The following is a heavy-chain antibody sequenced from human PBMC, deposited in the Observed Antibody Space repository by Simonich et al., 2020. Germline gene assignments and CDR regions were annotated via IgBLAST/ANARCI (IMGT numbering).Heavy chain of an antibody. J-gene: IGHJ3*02. D-gene: IGHD4-4*01. CDR3: ARDYSNYDAFDI. Sequence: EVQLVESGGGLVQPGGSLRLSCAASGFTFSSYWMHWGRQAPGKGLVWVSRIDSDGRSKSYADSVKGRFTISRDNAKNTLYLQMNSLRAEDTAVYYCARDYSNYDAFDIWGQGTMVTVSS. CDR1: GFTFSSYW. CDR2: IDSDGRSK. V-gene: IGHV3-74*01.